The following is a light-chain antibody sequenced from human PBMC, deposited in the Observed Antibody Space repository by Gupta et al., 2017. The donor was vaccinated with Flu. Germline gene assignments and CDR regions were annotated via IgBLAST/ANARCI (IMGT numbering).Light chain of an antibody. Sequence: SPPTLSASVGDRVIITCRASQSISNWLAWHQQKPGKAPKLLIREASTLDSGVPSRFSGSGSGTDFTLTISSLQPDDFATYYCQQYHYYWTFGQGTKVEIK. V-gene: IGKV1-5*03. CDR2: EAS. J-gene: IGKJ1*01. CDR1: QSISNW. CDR3: QQYHYYWT.